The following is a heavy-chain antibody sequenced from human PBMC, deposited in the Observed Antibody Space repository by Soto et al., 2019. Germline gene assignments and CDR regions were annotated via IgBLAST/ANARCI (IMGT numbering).Heavy chain of an antibody. J-gene: IGHJ6*02. V-gene: IGHV1-46*01. CDR3: ARDISRRQTYFGMDV. Sequence: QVHLVQSGAEVKKPGASVKVSCRASGYRFISYYVHWVRQAPGQGLEWIAVLNPANGRTTYAETFHGRITITTDTSTSTFFMELSSLRSEDTAVYFCARDISRRQTYFGMDVWGQGTTVTVSS. CDR2: LNPANGRT. D-gene: IGHD2-21*01. CDR1: GYRFISYY.